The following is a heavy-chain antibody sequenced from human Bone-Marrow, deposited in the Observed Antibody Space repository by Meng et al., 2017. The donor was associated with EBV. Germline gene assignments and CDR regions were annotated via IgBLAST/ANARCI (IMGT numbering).Heavy chain of an antibody. J-gene: IGHJ4*02. Sequence: GLGKPLQTPPLTCAVFGGTISTGGYSWSWTRQPPGKGLEWIGYIYHSGSTYYNPSLKSRVTISVDRSKNQFSLKLSSVTAADTAVYYCARVVARSYFDYWGQGTLVTVSS. CDR1: GGTISTGGYS. V-gene: IGHV4-30-2*01. CDR2: IYHSGST. CDR3: ARVVARSYFDY.